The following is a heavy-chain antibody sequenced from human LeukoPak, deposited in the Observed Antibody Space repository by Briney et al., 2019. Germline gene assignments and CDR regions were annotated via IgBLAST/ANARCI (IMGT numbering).Heavy chain of an antibody. J-gene: IGHJ4*02. CDR3: ARGAGSGTYRRSDL. D-gene: IGHD3-10*01. Sequence: ASVKVSCKASGYTFTAYNIHWVRQAPGQGPEWMGWVTPSSGATSYAQQFQGRITMTRDTSISSAYMELNNLISDDTAVYYCARGAGSGTYRRSDLWGQGTLVTVSS. CDR1: GYTFTAYN. V-gene: IGHV1-2*02. CDR2: VTPSSGAT.